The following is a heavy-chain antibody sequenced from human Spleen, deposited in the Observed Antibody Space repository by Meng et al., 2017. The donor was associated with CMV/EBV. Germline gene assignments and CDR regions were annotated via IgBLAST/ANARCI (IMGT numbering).Heavy chain of an antibody. J-gene: IGHJ6*02. CDR2: IIPIFGTA. CDR1: GGTFSGYA. Sequence: SVKVSCKASGGTFSGYAISWVRQAPGQGLEWMGGIIPIFGTANYAQKFQGRVTITTDESTSTAYMELSSLRSEDTAVYYCAKGSGDGYNYYYYYGMDVWGQGTTVTVSS. CDR3: AKGSGDGYNYYYYYGMDV. V-gene: IGHV1-69*05. D-gene: IGHD5-24*01.